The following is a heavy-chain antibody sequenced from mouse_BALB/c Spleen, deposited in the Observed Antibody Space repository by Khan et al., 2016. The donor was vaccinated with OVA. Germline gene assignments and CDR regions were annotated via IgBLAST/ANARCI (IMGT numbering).Heavy chain of an antibody. J-gene: IGHJ3*01. CDR1: GFTFINYT. CDR2: ITPSSTYT. D-gene: IGHD2-14*01. V-gene: IGHV1-4*01. Sequence: QVQLQQSGAELARPGASVKMSCKASGFTFINYTMHWVKQRPGQGLEWIGYITPSSTYTNYNQKFNDKATLTADESSSTAYMQLNSLTSEDSAVYYCASYYRDPAWFAYWGQGTLVTVSA. CDR3: ASYYRDPAWFAY.